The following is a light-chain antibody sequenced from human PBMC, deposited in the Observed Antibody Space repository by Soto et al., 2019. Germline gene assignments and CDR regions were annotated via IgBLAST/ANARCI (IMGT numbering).Light chain of an antibody. J-gene: IGLJ1*01. CDR3: SSYTTSNTRQIV. Sequence: QSALTQPASVSGSPGQSITISCTGTSSDVGGYNYVSWYQHHPGKAPKPWIFDVSNRPSGVSNRFSGSKSGNTASLTISGLQPEDEADYYCSSYTTSNTRQIVFGTGTKVTVL. CDR1: SSDVGGYNY. V-gene: IGLV2-14*03. CDR2: DVS.